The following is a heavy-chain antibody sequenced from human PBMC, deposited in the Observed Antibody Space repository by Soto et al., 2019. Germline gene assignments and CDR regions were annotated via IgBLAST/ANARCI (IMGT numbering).Heavy chain of an antibody. D-gene: IGHD3-3*02. Sequence: GGSLRLSCAASGFTFSSYAMSWVRQAPGKGLEWVSAISGSGGSTYYADSVKGRFTISRDNSKNTLYLQMNSLRAEDTAVYYCAKYMATFGTLPEPPYIFNYYGMDVWGQGTTVTVSS. CDR2: ISGSGGST. CDR3: AKYMATFGTLPEPPYIFNYYGMDV. CDR1: GFTFSSYA. V-gene: IGHV3-23*01. J-gene: IGHJ6*02.